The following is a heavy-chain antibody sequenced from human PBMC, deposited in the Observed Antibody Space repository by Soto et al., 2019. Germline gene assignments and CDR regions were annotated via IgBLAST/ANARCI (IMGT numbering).Heavy chain of an antibody. CDR1: GGSISSGGYY. CDR2: IYYSGST. V-gene: IGHV4-31*03. Sequence: NPSETLSLTCTVSGGSISSGGYYWSWIRQHPGKGLEWIGYIYYSGSTYYNPSLKSRVTISVDTSKNQFSLKLSSVTAADTAVYYCARTFYYYDSSPSHAFDIWGQGTMVTVSS. D-gene: IGHD3-22*01. J-gene: IGHJ3*02. CDR3: ARTFYYYDSSPSHAFDI.